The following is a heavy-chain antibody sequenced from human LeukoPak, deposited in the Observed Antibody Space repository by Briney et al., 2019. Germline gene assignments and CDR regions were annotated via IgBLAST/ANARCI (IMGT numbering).Heavy chain of an antibody. V-gene: IGHV1-18*01. J-gene: IGHJ4*02. D-gene: IGHD2-15*01. CDR2: ISAYNGNT. CDR3: ASTVPYCSGGSCRRYYYFDY. Sequence: ASVKVSCKASGYTFTSYGISWVRQAPGQGLEWMGWISAYNGNTNYAQKLQGRDTMTTDTSTSTAYMELRSLRSDDTAVYYCASTVPYCSGGSCRRYYYFDYWGQGTLVTVSS. CDR1: GYTFTSYG.